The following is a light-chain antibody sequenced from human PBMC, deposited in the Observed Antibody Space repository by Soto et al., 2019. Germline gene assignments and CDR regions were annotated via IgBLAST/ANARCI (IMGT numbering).Light chain of an antibody. V-gene: IGLV1-51*01. J-gene: IGLJ3*02. CDR1: ISNIGKDT. Sequence: QSVLTQPPSVSGTPGLRVNISCSGGISNIGKDTVNWYQQLPGTAPKLLMFNDDKRPSGIPDRFSGSKSDTSATLAITGLQTGDEADYYCGTWDSRLRANVFGGGTKLTVL. CDR3: GTWDSRLRANV. CDR2: NDD.